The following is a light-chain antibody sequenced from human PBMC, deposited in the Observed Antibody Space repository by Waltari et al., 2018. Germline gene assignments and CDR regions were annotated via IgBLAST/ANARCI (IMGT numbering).Light chain of an antibody. CDR1: ATAFGPLNK. V-gene: IGLV2-14*03. Sequence: LTKPASLSGSPGSPLPISALGPATAFGPLNKVPWYQQHPGKAPKPIIFDVNNRPSGVSSRFSGSKSGNTASLTISGLQAEDEADFYCCSFTSTSSWVFGGGTKLTVL. J-gene: IGLJ3*02. CDR2: DVN. CDR3: CSFTSTSSWV.